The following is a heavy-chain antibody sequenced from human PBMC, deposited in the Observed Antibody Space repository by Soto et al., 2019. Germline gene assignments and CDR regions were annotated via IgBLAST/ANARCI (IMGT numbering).Heavy chain of an antibody. CDR3: AIRGASQWLKF. J-gene: IGHJ4*02. D-gene: IGHD6-19*01. CDR1: GYSFTSYW. V-gene: IGHV5-51*01. CDR2: IYTGDSDT. Sequence: PGESLKISCKGSGYSFTSYWIGWVREVPGKGLEWMGIIYTGDSDTRYSPSFQGQVTISADKAISTAYLQWSSLKASDTAIYYCAIRGASQWLKFWGQGTLVTVSS.